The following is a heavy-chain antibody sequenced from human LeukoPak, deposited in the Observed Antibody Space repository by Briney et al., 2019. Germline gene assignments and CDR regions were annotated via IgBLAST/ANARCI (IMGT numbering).Heavy chain of an antibody. CDR2: ISSSSSYI. CDR1: GFTFSSYS. Sequence: GGSLGLSCAASGFTFSSYSMNWVRQAPGKGLEWVSSISSSSSYIYYADSVKGRFTISRDNAKNSLYLQMNSLRAEDTAVYYCARDRDLLWFGESSLSNYYGMDVWGKGTTVTVSS. J-gene: IGHJ6*04. V-gene: IGHV3-21*01. D-gene: IGHD3-10*01. CDR3: ARDRDLLWFGESSLSNYYGMDV.